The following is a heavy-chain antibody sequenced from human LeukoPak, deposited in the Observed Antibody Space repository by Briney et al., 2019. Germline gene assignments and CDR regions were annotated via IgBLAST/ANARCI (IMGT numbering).Heavy chain of an antibody. CDR2: IYYSGST. CDR1: GGSISSSSYY. D-gene: IGHD5-18*01. CDR3: ARRTRDGDTIP. V-gene: IGHV4-39*01. J-gene: IGHJ5*02. Sequence: SETLSLTCTVSGGSISSSSYYWGWIRQPPGKGLEWIGSIYYSGSTYYTPSLKSRVTISVDTSKNQFSLKVSSVTAADTAVYYCARRTRDGDTIPWGQGTLVTVSS.